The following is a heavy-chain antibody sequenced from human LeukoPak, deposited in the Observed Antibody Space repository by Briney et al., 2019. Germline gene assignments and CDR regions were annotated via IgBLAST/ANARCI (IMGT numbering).Heavy chain of an antibody. Sequence: GGSLRLSCAASGFTFGNYWMSWVRQAPGKGLEWVANIKEDGSEKYYVDSVKGRFTISRDNARNSLYLQLSSLRAEDTAVYYCARDKLGYCRSSSCSGSHFDYWGQGTLVTVSS. V-gene: IGHV3-7*03. CDR2: IKEDGSEK. J-gene: IGHJ4*02. CDR3: ARDKLGYCRSSSCSGSHFDY. CDR1: GFTFGNYW. D-gene: IGHD2-15*01.